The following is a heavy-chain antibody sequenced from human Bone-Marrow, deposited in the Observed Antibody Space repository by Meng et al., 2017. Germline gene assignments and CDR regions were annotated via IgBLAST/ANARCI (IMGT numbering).Heavy chain of an antibody. CDR1: GDSVSSNSAA. J-gene: IGHJ6*02. D-gene: IGHD6-19*01. Sequence: SETLSLTCAISGDSVSSNSAAWNWIRQSPSRGLEWLGRTYYRSKWYNDYAVSVKSRITINPDTSKNQFSLQLNSVTPEDTAVYYCARARVAVAGYYYYYGMDVWGQGTTVTVSS. CDR2: TYYRSKWYN. V-gene: IGHV6-1*01. CDR3: ARARVAVAGYYYYYGMDV.